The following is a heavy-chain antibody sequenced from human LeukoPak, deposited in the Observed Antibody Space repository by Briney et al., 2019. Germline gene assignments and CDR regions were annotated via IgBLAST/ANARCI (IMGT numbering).Heavy chain of an antibody. Sequence: GGSLRLSCAASGFTFSSYAMSWVRQAPGNGLEWVSAISGSGGSTYYADSVKGRFTISRDNSKNTLYLQMNSLRAEDTAVYYCAKSPSPSTMIVVFDYWGQGTLVTVSS. CDR2: ISGSGGST. D-gene: IGHD3-22*01. CDR3: AKSPSPSTMIVVFDY. J-gene: IGHJ4*02. V-gene: IGHV3-23*01. CDR1: GFTFSSYA.